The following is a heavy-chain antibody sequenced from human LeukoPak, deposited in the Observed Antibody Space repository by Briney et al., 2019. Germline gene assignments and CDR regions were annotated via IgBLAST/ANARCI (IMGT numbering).Heavy chain of an antibody. J-gene: IGHJ3*02. CDR1: AFTFSSYS. Sequence: GGYLRLSCAASAFTFSSYSMNWVRQAPGKGLEWVSSISSSSSYIYYADSVQGRFTISRDNGKNALYLQMNRLRGEDTAVYYWGRDAEYNAGAFDMGGRGTRVSVSS. D-gene: IGHD1-14*01. CDR2: ISSSSSYI. CDR3: GRDAEYNAGAFDM. V-gene: IGHV3-21*01.